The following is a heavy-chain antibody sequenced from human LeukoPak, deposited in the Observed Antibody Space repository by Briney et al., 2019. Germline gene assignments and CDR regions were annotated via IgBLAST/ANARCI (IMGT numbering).Heavy chain of an antibody. V-gene: IGHV3-30*04. CDR2: ISYDGSNK. J-gene: IGHJ4*02. CDR1: GFTFSSYA. CDR3: AREDCSSTSCYGFDY. Sequence: GGSLRLSCAASGFTFSSYAMHWVRQAPGKGLEWVAVISYDGSNKYYGDSVKGRFTISRDNSKNTLYLQMNSLRAEDTAVYYCAREDCSSTSCYGFDYWGQGTLVTVSS. D-gene: IGHD2-2*01.